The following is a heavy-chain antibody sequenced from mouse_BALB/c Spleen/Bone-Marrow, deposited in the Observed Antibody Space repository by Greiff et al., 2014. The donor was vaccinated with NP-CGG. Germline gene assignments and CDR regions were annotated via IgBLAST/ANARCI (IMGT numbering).Heavy chain of an antibody. CDR3: ASYYYGHYFDY. CDR2: IDPANGNT. D-gene: IGHD1-1*01. J-gene: IGHJ2*01. CDR1: GFNIKDTY. Sequence: VQLQQSXAELVKPGASVKLSCTASGFNIKDTYMHWVKQRPEQGLEWIGRIDPANGNTKYDPKFQGKATITADTSSNTAYLQLSSLTSEDTAVYYCASYYYGHYFDYWGQGTTLTVSS. V-gene: IGHV14-3*02.